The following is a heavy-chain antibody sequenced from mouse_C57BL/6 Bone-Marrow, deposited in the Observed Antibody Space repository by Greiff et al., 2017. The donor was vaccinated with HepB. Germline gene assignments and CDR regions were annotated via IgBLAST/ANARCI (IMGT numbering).Heavy chain of an antibody. CDR3: TTAYDSNCVSVLWFAY. CDR2: IDPENGDT. J-gene: IGHJ3*01. V-gene: IGHV14-4*01. Sequence: EVQLQQSGAELVRPGASVKLSCTASGFNIKDDYMHWVKQRPEQGLEWIGWIDPENGDTEYASKFQGKATITADTSSNTAYLQLSSLTSEDTAVYYCTTAYDSNCVSVLWFAYWGQGTLVTVSA. CDR1: GFNIKDDY. D-gene: IGHD2-5*01.